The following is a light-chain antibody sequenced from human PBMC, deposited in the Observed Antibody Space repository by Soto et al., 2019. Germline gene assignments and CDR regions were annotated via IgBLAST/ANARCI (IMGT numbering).Light chain of an antibody. V-gene: IGLV1-51*01. CDR1: SSNIGKNF. J-gene: IGLJ1*01. CDR2: DSD. Sequence: QSVLTQPHSVSAAPGQKVTISCSGASSNIGKNFVSWYQQLPGTAPKLLIYDSDKRPSGIPDRFSGSKSGTSATLGITGLQTGDEADYYCGTWDSSLTAVYVFGTGTKLTVL. CDR3: GTWDSSLTAVYV.